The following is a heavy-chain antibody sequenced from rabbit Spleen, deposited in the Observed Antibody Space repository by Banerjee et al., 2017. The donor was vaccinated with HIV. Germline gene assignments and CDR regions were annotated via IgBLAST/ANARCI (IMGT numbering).Heavy chain of an antibody. CDR1: GVSFSDKDV. V-gene: IGHV1S45*01. D-gene: IGHD2-1*01. CDR3: ARGFYTYDDYANFYGYYFNL. Sequence: QEQLVESGGGLVQPEGSLTLTCKASGVSFSDKDVMCWVRQAPGKGLEWITCIYAGSSGNTYYASWAKGRFTISKTSSTTMTLQMTSLTAADTATYFCARGFYTYDDYANFYGYYFNLWGQGTLVTVS. J-gene: IGHJ4*01. CDR2: IYAGSSGNT.